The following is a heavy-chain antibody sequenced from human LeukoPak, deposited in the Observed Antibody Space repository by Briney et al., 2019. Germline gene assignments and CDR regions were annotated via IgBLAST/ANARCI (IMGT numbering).Heavy chain of an antibody. CDR2: IRGGGEK. V-gene: IGHV3-23*01. D-gene: IGHD2-2*03. CDR1: GFSFTTYT. J-gene: IGHJ4*02. Sequence: GGSLRLSCAASGFSFTTYTMSWVRQAPARGLEWVSSIRGGGEKFYADFVRGRFTLSRDDSTNTVYLQLNNLRVEDTAIYYCAKANWISDADAVWWGQGTLVTVSS. CDR3: AKANWISDADAVW.